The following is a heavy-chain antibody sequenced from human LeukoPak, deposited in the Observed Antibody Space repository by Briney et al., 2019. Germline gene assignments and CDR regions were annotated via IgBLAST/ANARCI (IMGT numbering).Heavy chain of an antibody. J-gene: IGHJ6*02. CDR3: ARGRITGTKPYYYYGMDV. V-gene: IGHV1-8*01. CDR2: MNPNSGNT. Sequence: GASVKVSCKASGYTFTSYDINWVRQATGQGLEWMGWMNPNSGNTGYAQKFQGRVTMTRNTSISTAYMELNSLRSEDTAVYYCARGRITGTKPYYYYGMDVWGQGTTVTVSS. CDR1: GYTFTSYD. D-gene: IGHD1-7*01.